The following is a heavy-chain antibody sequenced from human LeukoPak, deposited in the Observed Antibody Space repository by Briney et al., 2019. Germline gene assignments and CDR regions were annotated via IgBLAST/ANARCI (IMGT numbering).Heavy chain of an antibody. Sequence: KPSETLSLTCTVSGYSISSGYYWGWIRQPPGKGLEWIGSIYHSGSTYYNPSLKSRVTISVDTSKNQFSLKLSSVTAADTAVYYCARATAYYDSSGYYQNRYYFDYWGQGTLVTVSS. J-gene: IGHJ4*02. CDR3: ARATAYYDSSGYYQNRYYFDY. V-gene: IGHV4-38-2*02. D-gene: IGHD3-22*01. CDR2: IYHSGST. CDR1: GYSISSGYY.